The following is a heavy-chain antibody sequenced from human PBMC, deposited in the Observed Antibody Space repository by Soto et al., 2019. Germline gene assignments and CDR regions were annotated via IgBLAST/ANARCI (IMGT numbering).Heavy chain of an antibody. D-gene: IGHD4-17*01. V-gene: IGHV4-31*03. CDR1: GGSISSGGYY. J-gene: IGHJ4*02. CDR2: IYYSGST. CDR3: ARGATVTTSGVDY. Sequence: QVQLQESGPGLVKPSQTLSLTCTVSGGSISSGGYYWSWIRQHPGKGLEWIGYIYYSGSTYYNPSLKSRVTISVDTSMNQFSLKLSSVTVADTAVYYCARGATVTTSGVDYWGQGTLVTVSS.